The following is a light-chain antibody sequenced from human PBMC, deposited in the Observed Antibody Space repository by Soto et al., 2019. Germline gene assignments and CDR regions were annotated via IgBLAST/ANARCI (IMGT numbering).Light chain of an antibody. CDR2: GNN. CDR1: TSNIGINA. Sequence: QTVVTQPPSASGTPGQRVTISCSGSTSNIGINAVNWYQQLPGTAPKLLFYGNNQRPSGVPDRFSASKSGTSASLAISGLQSEDEADYYCASWDDNLNCPVFGGGTKLTVL. V-gene: IGLV1-44*01. CDR3: ASWDDNLNCPV. J-gene: IGLJ2*01.